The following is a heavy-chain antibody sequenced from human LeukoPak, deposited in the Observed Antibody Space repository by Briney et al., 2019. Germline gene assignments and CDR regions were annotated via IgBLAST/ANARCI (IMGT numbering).Heavy chain of an antibody. Sequence: GGSLRLSCAASGFTFSTYWMHWVRQAPGKGLVWVSHINRDGSSANYADSVRGRFTISRDNAQNTLYLQMNSLRAEDTAVYYCARDDGSRWFHFDCWGQEPWSPSPQ. CDR3: ARDDGSRWFHFDC. J-gene: IGHJ4*01. CDR2: INRDGSSA. D-gene: IGHD6-13*01. V-gene: IGHV3-74*01. CDR1: GFTFSTYW.